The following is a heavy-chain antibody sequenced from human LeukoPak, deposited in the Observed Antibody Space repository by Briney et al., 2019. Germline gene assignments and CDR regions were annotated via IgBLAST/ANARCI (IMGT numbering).Heavy chain of an antibody. V-gene: IGHV1-18*01. J-gene: IGHJ6*02. Sequence: ASVKVSCKASGYTFTNYGISWVRQAPGQGLEWMGWISTYNGDTFFGQKLQGRVTMTTDTSTSTAYLELRSLRSEDTAVYYCARVTIFGVVFYYYGMDVWGQGTTVTVSS. CDR2: ISTYNGDT. CDR1: GYTFTNYG. CDR3: ARVTIFGVVFYYYGMDV. D-gene: IGHD3-3*01.